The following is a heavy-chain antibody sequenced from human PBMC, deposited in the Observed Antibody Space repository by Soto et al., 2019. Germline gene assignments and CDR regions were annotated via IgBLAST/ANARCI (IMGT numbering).Heavy chain of an antibody. CDR3: AREVEYTSAFGISSSFDY. CDR1: GFTLSSYA. D-gene: IGHD6-19*01. Sequence: PXGSLRLSCAAAGFTLSSYAIHWVRQAPGKGLEWVTVISKGGSNLYFADSVKGRFTISRDNSKNTLYLQMNSLRSEDTAVYYCAREVEYTSAFGISSSFDYWGQGPLVTVSS. CDR2: ISKGGSNL. V-gene: IGHV3-30-3*01. J-gene: IGHJ4*02.